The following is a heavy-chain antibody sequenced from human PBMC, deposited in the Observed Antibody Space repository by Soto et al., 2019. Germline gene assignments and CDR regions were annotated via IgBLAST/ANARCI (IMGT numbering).Heavy chain of an antibody. CDR2: IYYSGST. J-gene: IGHJ5*02. D-gene: IGHD3-9*01. CDR3: ARRERYYDILTGYEYNWFDP. CDR1: SGSISSSTYY. Sequence: SETLPLTCTVSSGSISSSTYYWGWIREPPGKGLEWFGIIYYSGSTYYNPSLKSRVTISVDTSKNQFSLKLSSVTAADTAVYYCARRERYYDILTGYEYNWFDPWGQGTLVTVS. V-gene: IGHV4-39*01.